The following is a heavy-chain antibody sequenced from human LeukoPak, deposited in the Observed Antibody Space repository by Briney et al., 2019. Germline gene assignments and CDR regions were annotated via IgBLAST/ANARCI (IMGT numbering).Heavy chain of an antibody. CDR3: ATRSGGSSANWFDP. V-gene: IGHV1-24*01. D-gene: IGHD1-26*01. CDR2: FDPEDGET. J-gene: IGHJ5*02. Sequence: ASVKVSCKVSGYTLTELSMHWVRQAPGKGLEWMGGFDPEDGETIYAQKFQGRVTMTEDTSTDTAYMELSSLRSEDTAVYYYATRSGGSSANWFDPWGQGTLVTVSS. CDR1: GYTLTELS.